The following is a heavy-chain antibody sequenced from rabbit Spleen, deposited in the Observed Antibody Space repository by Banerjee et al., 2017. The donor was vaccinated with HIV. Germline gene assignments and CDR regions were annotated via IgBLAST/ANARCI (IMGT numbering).Heavy chain of an antibody. V-gene: IGHV1S40*01. CDR1: GFSSSSSYW. Sequence: QSLEESGGDLVKPGASLTPTCTASGFSSSSSYWMCWVRQAPGKGLEWIGCISAGSDSTWYASWAKGRFTISTASSTTVTLQLNSLTAADTATYFCARSRNARWSLWGPGTLVTVS. J-gene: IGHJ4*01. D-gene: IGHD6-1*01. CDR2: ISAGSDST. CDR3: ARSRNARWSL.